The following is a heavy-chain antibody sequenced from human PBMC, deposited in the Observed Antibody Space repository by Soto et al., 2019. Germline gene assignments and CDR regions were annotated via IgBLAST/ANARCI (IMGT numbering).Heavy chain of an antibody. Sequence: PGGSLRLSCXASGFTFSSYAMHWVRQAPGKGLEWVAVISYDGSNKYYADSVKGRFTISRDNSKNTLYLQLNSLRAEDTAVYYCARDKRDLRFLEWSYYFDYWGQGTLVTVSS. V-gene: IGHV3-30-3*01. D-gene: IGHD3-3*01. CDR3: ARDKRDLRFLEWSYYFDY. CDR1: GFTFSSYA. CDR2: ISYDGSNK. J-gene: IGHJ4*02.